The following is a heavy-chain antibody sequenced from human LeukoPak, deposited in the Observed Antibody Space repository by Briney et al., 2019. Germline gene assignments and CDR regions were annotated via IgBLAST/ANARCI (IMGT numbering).Heavy chain of an antibody. CDR1: GFSFSSYW. J-gene: IGHJ6*03. V-gene: IGHV3-7*01. Sequence: HPGGSLRLSCAASGFSFSSYWMNWVRQPPGKGLEWVANIKEDGSEKYYVDSLKGRFTISRDNSKNTLYLQMNSLRAEDTAVYYCARDQGGIGYYMDVWGKGTTVTVSS. CDR3: ARDQGGIGYYMDV. D-gene: IGHD6-13*01. CDR2: IKEDGSEK.